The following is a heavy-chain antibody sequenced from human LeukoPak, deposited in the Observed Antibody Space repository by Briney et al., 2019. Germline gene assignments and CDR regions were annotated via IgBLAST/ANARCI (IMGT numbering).Heavy chain of an antibody. CDR3: ARQGPYYYYGMDV. CDR2: IYYSGST. Sequence: PSETLSLTCTVSGGSISGYYWSWSRQPPGKGLEWIGYIYYSGSTNYNPSLKSRVTISVDMSKNQFSLRLSSVTAVDTAVYYCARQGPYYYYGMDVWGQGTTVTVSS. V-gene: IGHV4-59*08. J-gene: IGHJ6*02. CDR1: GGSISGYY.